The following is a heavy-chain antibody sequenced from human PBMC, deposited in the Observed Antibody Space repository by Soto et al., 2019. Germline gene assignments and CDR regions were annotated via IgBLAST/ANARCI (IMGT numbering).Heavy chain of an antibody. CDR3: AAHCSGGSFYRYYFDY. CDR2: ISWNSGSI. D-gene: IGHD2-15*01. Sequence: EVQLVESGGGLVQPGRSLRLSCAASGFTFADSAMHWVRQAPGKGLEWVSGISWNSGSIGYADSVKGRFTISRDNAKNSLYLQMNRLRAEDTALYYCAAHCSGGSFYRYYFDYWGPGTLVTVSS. J-gene: IGHJ4*02. CDR1: GFTFADSA. V-gene: IGHV3-9*01.